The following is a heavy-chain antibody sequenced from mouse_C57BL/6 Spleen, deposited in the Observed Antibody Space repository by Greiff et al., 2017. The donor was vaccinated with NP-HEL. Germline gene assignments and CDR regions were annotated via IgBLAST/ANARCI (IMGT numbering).Heavy chain of an antibody. Sequence: VQLQQPGAELVKPGASVKLSCKASGYTFTSYWMHWVKQRPGQGLEWIGMIHPNSGSTNYNEKFKSKATLTVDKSSSTAYMQLSSLTSEDSAVYYCARRGIYDGYYDDYWGQGTTLTVSS. CDR3: ARRGIYDGYYDDY. V-gene: IGHV1-64*01. CDR2: IHPNSGST. J-gene: IGHJ2*01. CDR1: GYTFTSYW. D-gene: IGHD2-3*01.